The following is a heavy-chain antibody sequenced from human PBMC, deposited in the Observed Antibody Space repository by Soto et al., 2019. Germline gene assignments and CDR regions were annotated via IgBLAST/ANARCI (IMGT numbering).Heavy chain of an antibody. CDR2: ISGSGGST. CDR3: AKDGVARTYGVLRYCDWFAPKYSFYRVDV. V-gene: IGHV3-23*01. D-gene: IGHD3-9*01. J-gene: IGHJ6*02. CDR1: GFTFSSYA. Sequence: GGSLRLSCAASGFTFSSYAMSWVRQAPGKGLEWVSAISGSGGSTYYADSVKGRFTISRDNSKNTLYLQMNSLRAEDTAVYYCAKDGVARTYGVLRYCDWFAPKYSFYRVDVWGQGTTVTVSS.